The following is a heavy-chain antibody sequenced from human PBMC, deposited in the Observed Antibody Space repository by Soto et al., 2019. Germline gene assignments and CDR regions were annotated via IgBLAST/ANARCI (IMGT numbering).Heavy chain of an antibody. CDR1: GYTFTSYG. CDR3: ARDMVQGQPITIFGVVTHTAYYYYMDV. D-gene: IGHD3-3*01. V-gene: IGHV1-18*01. J-gene: IGHJ6*03. Sequence: GASVKVSCKASGYTFTSYGISWVRQAPGQGLEWMGWISAYNGNTNYAQKLQGRVTMTTDTSTSTAYMELRSLRSDDTAVYYCARDMVQGQPITIFGVVTHTAYYYYMDVWGKGTTVTVSS. CDR2: ISAYNGNT.